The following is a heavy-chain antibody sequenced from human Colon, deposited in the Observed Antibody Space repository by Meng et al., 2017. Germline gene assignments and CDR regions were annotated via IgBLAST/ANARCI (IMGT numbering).Heavy chain of an antibody. CDR3: VRDGSYYDFDY. CDR2: IMPSVGDA. Sequence: QVQLVQSGAEVKKPGASVKVSCKSSGYTFIDSHVHWVRQAPGQGLEWMGRIMPSVGDASSAEKFQGRLTPTWDTSIDTAYMDLSSLRSDDSAIYYCVRDGSYYDFDYWGQGTLVTVSS. CDR1: GYTFIDSH. D-gene: IGHD3-10*01. V-gene: IGHV1-2*06. J-gene: IGHJ4*02.